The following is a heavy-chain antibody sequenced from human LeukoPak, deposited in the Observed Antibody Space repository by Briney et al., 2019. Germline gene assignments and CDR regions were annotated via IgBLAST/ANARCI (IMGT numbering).Heavy chain of an antibody. CDR2: IYHSGST. J-gene: IGHJ4*02. CDR3: AREYSTSSEGDYFDY. Sequence: PSETLSLTCTVSGASITTYYWTWIRQPPGKGLEWRGYIYHSGSTNYNPSLNSRVTISLDTSRNQFSLRLSSVTAADTAVYFCAREYSTSSEGDYFDYWGQGSLVTVSS. CDR1: GASITTYY. D-gene: IGHD6-6*01. V-gene: IGHV4-59*01.